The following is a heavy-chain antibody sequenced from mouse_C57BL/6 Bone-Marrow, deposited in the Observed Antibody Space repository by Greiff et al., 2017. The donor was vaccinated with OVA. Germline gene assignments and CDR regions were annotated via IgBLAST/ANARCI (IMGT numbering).Heavy chain of an antibody. CDR2: INYDGSST. CDR1: GFTFSDYY. V-gene: IGHV5-16*01. Sequence: EVHLVESEGGLVQPGSSMKLSCTASGFTFSDYYMAWVRQVPEKGLEWVANINYDGSSTYYLASLKSRFIISRDNAKNILYLQMSSLKSEDTATYDCARDGTGPYAMDYWGQGTSVTVSS. CDR3: ARDGTGPYAMDY. D-gene: IGHD4-1*01. J-gene: IGHJ4*01.